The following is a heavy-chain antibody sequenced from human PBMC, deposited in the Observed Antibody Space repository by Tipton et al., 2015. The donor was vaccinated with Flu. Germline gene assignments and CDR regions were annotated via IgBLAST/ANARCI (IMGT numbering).Heavy chain of an antibody. CDR3: AKGDQYHFDSSGYYTPSYYFDY. Sequence: FLRLSCAASGFTFNSYAMSWVRQAPGEGLEWVSAISGSGSSTYYADSVKGRFTISGDRSKNTLDLQMNSLRAEDTAVYYCAKGDQYHFDSSGYYTPSYYFDYWGQGTLVTVSS. D-gene: IGHD3-22*01. CDR2: ISGSGSST. V-gene: IGHV3-23*01. CDR1: GFTFNSYA. J-gene: IGHJ4*02.